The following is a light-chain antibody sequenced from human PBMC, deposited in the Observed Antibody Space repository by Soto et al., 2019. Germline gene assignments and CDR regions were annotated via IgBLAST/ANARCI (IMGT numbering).Light chain of an antibody. J-gene: IGKJ5*01. CDR3: MQGTSPFT. CDR2: KVS. CDR1: HSLVYSDGNTY. Sequence: VAMTQSPLTLPVTPGRPASISCRSGHSLVYSDGNTYLNWFQKRPGQSTRRLIYKVSSRDSGLPDRFSGSWSETDFTLKSSSVEAEDVGIYYCMQGTSPFTFGQGTRLDIK. V-gene: IGKV2-30*01.